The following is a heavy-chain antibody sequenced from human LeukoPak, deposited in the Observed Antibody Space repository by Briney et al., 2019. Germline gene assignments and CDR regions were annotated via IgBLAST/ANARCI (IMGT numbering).Heavy chain of an antibody. CDR2: IDHTGTT. CDR1: DDSITIYY. D-gene: IGHD4-11*01. J-gene: IGHJ6*03. CDR3: ARGRVSSSAWHSTYYYYFYMDV. V-gene: IGHV4-59*01. Sequence: SETLSLTCSVSDDSITIYYWTWIRQPPGKGLEWIGYIDHTGTTNYNPSLNSRVTISRDTSKNHFSLQLSSVTAADTAVYFCARGRVSSSAWHSTYYYYFYMDVWGKGTTVTVSS.